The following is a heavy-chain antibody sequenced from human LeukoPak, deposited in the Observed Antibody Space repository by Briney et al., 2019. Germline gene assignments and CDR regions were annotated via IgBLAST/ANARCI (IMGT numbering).Heavy chain of an antibody. CDR1: GFTFSSYA. D-gene: IGHD6-13*01. CDR2: ISYDGSNK. CDR3: ARDIAAENSGYYYGMDV. V-gene: IGHV3-30-3*01. Sequence: PGGSLRLSCAASGFTFSSYAMHWVRQAPGKGLEWVAVISYDGSNKYYADSVKGRFTISRDNSKNTLYLQMNSLRAEDTAVYYCARDIAAENSGYYYGMDVWGQGTTVTVSS. J-gene: IGHJ6*02.